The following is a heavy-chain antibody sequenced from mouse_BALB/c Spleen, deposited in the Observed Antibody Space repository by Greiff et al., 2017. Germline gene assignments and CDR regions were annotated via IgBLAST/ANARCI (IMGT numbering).Heavy chain of an antibody. D-gene: IGHD1-1*01. V-gene: IGHV5-6-3*01. Sequence: DVKLVESGGGLVQPGGSLKLSCAASGFTFSSYGMSWVRQTPDKRLELVATINSNGGSTYYPDSVKGRFTISRDNAKNTLYLQMSSLKSEDTAMYYCARPIYYYGSSYFDYWGQGTTLTVSS. CDR1: GFTFSSYG. J-gene: IGHJ2*01. CDR2: INSNGGST. CDR3: ARPIYYYGSSYFDY.